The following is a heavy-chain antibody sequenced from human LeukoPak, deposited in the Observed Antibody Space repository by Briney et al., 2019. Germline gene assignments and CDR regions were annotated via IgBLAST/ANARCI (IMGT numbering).Heavy chain of an antibody. Sequence: ASVTVCCKGSGGTFSSYAISWGREAPGQGLEWMGGIIPIFGTANYAQKFQGRVTITADESTSTAYMELSSLRSEDTAVYYCARVHYDSSGSRKSYYGLVDWGQGTTVTVSS. CDR1: GGTFSSYA. CDR3: ARVHYDSSGSRKSYYGLVD. D-gene: IGHD3-22*01. CDR2: IIPIFGTA. J-gene: IGHJ6*02. V-gene: IGHV1-69*13.